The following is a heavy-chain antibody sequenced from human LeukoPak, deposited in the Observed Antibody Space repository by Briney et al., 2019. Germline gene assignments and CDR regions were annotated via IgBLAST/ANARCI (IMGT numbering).Heavy chain of an antibody. D-gene: IGHD6-13*01. J-gene: IGHJ4*02. V-gene: IGHV3-23*01. CDR3: AKVWGFSSSWYGGTFDY. CDR1: GFTFSSYA. Sequence: GGSLRLSCAASGFTFSSYAMSWVRQAPGKGLEWVSAISGSGGSTYYADSVKGRFTISRDNSKNTLHLQMNSLRAEDTAVYYCAKVWGFSSSWYGGTFDYWGQGTLVTVSS. CDR2: ISGSGGST.